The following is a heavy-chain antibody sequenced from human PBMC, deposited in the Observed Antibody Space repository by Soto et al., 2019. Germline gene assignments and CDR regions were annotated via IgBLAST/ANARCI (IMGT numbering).Heavy chain of an antibody. Sequence: QVQLVESGGGVVQPGRSLRLSCAASGFTFSSYGMHWVRQAPGKGLEWVAVIWYDGSNKYYADSVKGRFTISRDNSKNTLYRQMHSLRAEDTAVYYCARDRAPYSSSSRIDYYMDVWGKGTTVTVSS. CDR1: GFTFSSYG. CDR3: ARDRAPYSSSSRIDYYMDV. D-gene: IGHD6-13*01. J-gene: IGHJ6*03. V-gene: IGHV3-33*01. CDR2: IWYDGSNK.